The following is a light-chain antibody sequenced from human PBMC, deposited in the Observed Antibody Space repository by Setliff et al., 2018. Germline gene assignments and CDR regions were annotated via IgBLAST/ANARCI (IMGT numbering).Light chain of an antibody. Sequence: QSVLTQPASVSGSPGQSITISCTGTISNGGSYNYVSWYQQHPGKAPRLLIYDVNKRPSGVSNRFSGSKSGNTASLTISGLRPEDEGDYYCCSAGSPWVFGTGTTV. CDR1: ISNGGSYNY. CDR3: CSAGSPWV. J-gene: IGLJ1*01. V-gene: IGLV2-14*03. CDR2: DVN.